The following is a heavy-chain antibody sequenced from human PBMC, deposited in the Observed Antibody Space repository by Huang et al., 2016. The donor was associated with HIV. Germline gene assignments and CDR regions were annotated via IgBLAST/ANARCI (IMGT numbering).Heavy chain of an antibody. Sequence: QGQLVESGGGVVQPGGSLRLSCAASGFTFSTYGMHWVRQVPGKGMEWVAFIRYDGATNYYAHCVKGRFTISRDNSKNTLYVQMNSLRAEDTAVYYCANRQDTAVVTGAFDIWGQGTMVTVSS. CDR3: ANRQDTAVVTGAFDI. D-gene: IGHD5-18*01. J-gene: IGHJ3*02. V-gene: IGHV3-30*02. CDR1: GFTFSTYG. CDR2: IRYDGATN.